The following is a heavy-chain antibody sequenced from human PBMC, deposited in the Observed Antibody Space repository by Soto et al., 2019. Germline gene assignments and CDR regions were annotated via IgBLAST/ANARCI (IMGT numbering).Heavy chain of an antibody. J-gene: IGHJ4*02. D-gene: IGHD2-15*01. Sequence: VQLVQSGAEVKRPGASVKVSCKASGYTFTTYYMHWVRQAPGQGLEWLGIINPNGGSTTYAQKFQGRVTMTRDTSTSTVYLELSSLRSEDTAVYYCARAVYCSGGTCFHGNCDYWGQGTLVTVSA. V-gene: IGHV1-46*01. CDR2: INPNGGST. CDR1: GYTFTTYY. CDR3: ARAVYCSGGTCFHGNCDY.